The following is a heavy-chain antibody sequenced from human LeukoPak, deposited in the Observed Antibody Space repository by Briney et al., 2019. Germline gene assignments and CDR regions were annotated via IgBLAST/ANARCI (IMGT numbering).Heavy chain of an antibody. CDR3: AGGTRVHYAILTGYYLDP. J-gene: IGHJ5*02. D-gene: IGHD3-9*01. Sequence: ASVKVSCKASGYTFTSYYMHWVRQAPGQGLEWMGIINPSGGSTSYAQKFQGRVTMTRDTSTSTVYMELSSLRSEDTAVYYCAGGTRVHYAILTGYYLDPWGQGTLVTVSS. CDR2: INPSGGST. CDR1: GYTFTSYY. V-gene: IGHV1-46*01.